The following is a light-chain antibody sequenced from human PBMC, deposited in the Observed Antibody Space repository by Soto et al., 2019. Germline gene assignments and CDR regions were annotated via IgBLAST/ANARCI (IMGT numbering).Light chain of an antibody. J-gene: IGKJ1*01. CDR2: GAS. CDR3: QQHSHWPPWT. V-gene: IGKV3-11*01. CDR1: ENVRTF. Sequence: VLTQSTATVSLSPGERSTLSCMASENVRTFVDWYQQKPGQAPRLLIYGASNRATGIPARFSGSGSGTDFTLTISNLEPEDFAVYYCQQHSHWPPWTFGQGTKVDIK.